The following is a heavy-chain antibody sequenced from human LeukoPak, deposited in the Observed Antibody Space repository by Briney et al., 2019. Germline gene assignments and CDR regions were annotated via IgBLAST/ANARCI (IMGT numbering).Heavy chain of an antibody. Sequence: ASVKVSCKASGYTFTSYDINWVRQATGQGLEWMGWMNPNSGNTGYAQKFQGRVTMTRNTSISTAYMELSSLRSEDTAVYYCASADILYYYYYYGMDVWGQGTTVTVS. CDR3: ASADILYYYYYYGMDV. CDR1: GYTFTSYD. V-gene: IGHV1-8*01. J-gene: IGHJ6*02. CDR2: MNPNSGNT. D-gene: IGHD3-9*01.